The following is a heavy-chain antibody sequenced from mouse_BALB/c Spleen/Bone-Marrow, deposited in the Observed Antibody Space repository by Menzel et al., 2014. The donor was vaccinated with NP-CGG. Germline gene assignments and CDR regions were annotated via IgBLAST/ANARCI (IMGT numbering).Heavy chain of an antibody. Sequence: VLLLQSGAELVKPGASVMLSCAASGFNINDTYMYWVKQRPEQGLEWIGRFDPANGNSKFDPRFQGKDTITADTSSNTAYQQLNSLTSEDTAVYYCARSSTYYDMDYWGQGTSVTVSS. J-gene: IGHJ4*01. D-gene: IGHD6-1*01. CDR3: ARSSTYYDMDY. CDR1: GFNINDTY. V-gene: IGHV14-3*02. CDR2: FDPANGNS.